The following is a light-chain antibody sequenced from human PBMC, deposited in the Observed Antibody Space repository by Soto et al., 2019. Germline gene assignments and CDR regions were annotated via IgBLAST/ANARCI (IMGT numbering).Light chain of an antibody. CDR3: MCYAGGNNWV. V-gene: IGLV2-8*01. CDR1: SSDVGTHGY. CDR2: DVT. J-gene: IGLJ3*02. Sequence: QSALTQPPSASGSPGQSVTISCTGTSSDVGTHGYVSWYQQHAGKAPKLVIYDVTKRPSGVPDRFSGSKSGNTASLTVSGLQAEDEADYYCMCYAGGNNWVFGGGTKGTVL.